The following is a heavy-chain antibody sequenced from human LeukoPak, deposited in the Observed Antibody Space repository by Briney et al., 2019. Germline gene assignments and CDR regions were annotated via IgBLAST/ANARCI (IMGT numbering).Heavy chain of an antibody. CDR1: GFTFSRYW. CDR2: IYHTGNS. V-gene: IGHV4-4*02. J-gene: IGHJ4*02. D-gene: IGHD6-6*01. Sequence: GSLRLSCAASGFTFSRYWMSWVRQSPGKGLEWIGEIYHTGNSNYNPSLKSRVTISVDKSKNQFSMKLTSVTAEDTAFYYCARDVGARLPGYWGQGILVTVSS. CDR3: ARDVGARLPGY.